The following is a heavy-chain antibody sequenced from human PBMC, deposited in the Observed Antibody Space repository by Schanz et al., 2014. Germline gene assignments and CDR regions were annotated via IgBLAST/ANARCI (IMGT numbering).Heavy chain of an antibody. Sequence: EVQLVASGGGLVQPGGSLRLSCAASGFAVDNYYMSCVRQAPGRGLEWVSIIFTDGRTYYADSVKGRFTISRDSSKNTLFLQMNSLRTEDTAVYYCARDLPRTFLFDYWGQGTLVTVSS. CDR3: ARDLPRTFLFDY. D-gene: IGHD3-3*01. J-gene: IGHJ4*02. V-gene: IGHV3-66*02. CDR1: GFAVDNYY. CDR2: IFTDGRT.